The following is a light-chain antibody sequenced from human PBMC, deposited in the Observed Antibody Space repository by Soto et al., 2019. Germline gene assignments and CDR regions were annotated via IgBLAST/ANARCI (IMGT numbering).Light chain of an antibody. CDR1: SGHNSYA. CDR3: QTWSTDIRV. J-gene: IGLJ3*02. Sequence: QLVLTQSPSASASLGASVKLTCTLSSGHNSYAIAWHQQQPEKGPRYLMKVNSDGSHSKGDGIPDRFSGSSSGAERYLTISSLQSEAEADYYCQTWSTDIRVFGGGTKPTVL. V-gene: IGLV4-69*01. CDR2: VNSDGSH.